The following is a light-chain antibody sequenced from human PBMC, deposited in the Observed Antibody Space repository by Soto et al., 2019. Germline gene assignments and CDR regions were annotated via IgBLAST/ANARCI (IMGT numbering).Light chain of an antibody. CDR2: DAS. J-gene: IGKJ2*01. CDR3: QQRSNWPLT. V-gene: IGKV3-11*01. CDR1: QSVSSY. Sequence: EIVLTQSPATLSLSPGERATLSCRASQSVSSYLAWYQQKPGQAPRLLIYDASNRATGIPARFSGSGSGTDFTRTISSLEPEDFAVYYCQQRSNWPLTFGQGTKLELK.